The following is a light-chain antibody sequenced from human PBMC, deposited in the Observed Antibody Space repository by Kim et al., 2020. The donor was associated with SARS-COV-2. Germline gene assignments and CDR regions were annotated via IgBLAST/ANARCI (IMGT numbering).Light chain of an antibody. V-gene: IGLV2-14*03. CDR1: SSDVGGYNY. CDR3: ISYTRSTTYV. Sequence: GQSITISCTGTSSDVGGYNYVSWYQQHPGKAPKLMIYDVSNRPSGVSNRFSGSKSGNTASLTISGLQAEDEADYYCISYTRSTTYVFGTGTKVTVL. CDR2: DVS. J-gene: IGLJ1*01.